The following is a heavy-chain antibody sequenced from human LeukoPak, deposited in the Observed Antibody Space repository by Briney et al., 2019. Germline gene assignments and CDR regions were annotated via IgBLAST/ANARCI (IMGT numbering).Heavy chain of an antibody. V-gene: IGHV3-30*02. CDR1: GFIFSSSW. Sequence: GGSLRLSCAASGFIFSSSWMSWVRQAPGKGLEWVAFIRYDGSNKYYADSVKGRFTISRDNSKNTLYLQMNSLRAEDTAVYYCAKDNKSARVLDYWGQGTLVTVSS. CDR2: IRYDGSNK. CDR3: AKDNKSARVLDY. J-gene: IGHJ4*02.